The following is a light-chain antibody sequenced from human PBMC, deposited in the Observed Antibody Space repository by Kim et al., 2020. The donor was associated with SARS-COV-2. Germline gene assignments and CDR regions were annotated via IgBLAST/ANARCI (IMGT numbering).Light chain of an antibody. CDR3: SSWASTTSYV. CDR1: RLDVGGYNY. V-gene: IGLV2-14*03. CDR2: DVH. Sequence: GQSITISCTGTRLDVGGYNYVSWYQQHPGKAPNLMIYDVHNRPAGVSDRFSGSKSGNTASLTISGLQAEDEADYYCSSWASTTSYVFGTGTKVTVL. J-gene: IGLJ1*01.